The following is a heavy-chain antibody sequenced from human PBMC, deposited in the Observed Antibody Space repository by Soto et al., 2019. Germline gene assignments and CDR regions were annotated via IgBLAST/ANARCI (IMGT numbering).Heavy chain of an antibody. CDR2: IYYSGST. V-gene: IGHV4-39*01. CDR3: ARLEVYSSSWLGY. Sequence: PSETLSLTCTVSGGSISSSSCYWGWIRQPPGKGLEWIGSIYYSGSTYYNPSLKSRVTISVDTSKNQFSLKLSSVTAADTAVYYCARLEVYSSSWLGYWGQGTLVTVSS. CDR1: GGSISSSSCY. D-gene: IGHD6-13*01. J-gene: IGHJ4*02.